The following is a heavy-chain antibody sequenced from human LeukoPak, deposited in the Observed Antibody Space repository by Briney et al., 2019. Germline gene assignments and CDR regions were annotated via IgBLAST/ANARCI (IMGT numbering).Heavy chain of an antibody. V-gene: IGHV1-69*05. Sequence: SVKVPCKASGGTFSSYAISWVRQAPGQGLEWMGGIIPIFGTANYAQKFQGRVTITTDESTSTAYMELSSLRSEDTAVYYCARSNSGYERVDYFDYWGQGTLVTVSS. D-gene: IGHD5-12*01. CDR3: ARSNSGYERVDYFDY. CDR1: GGTFSSYA. J-gene: IGHJ4*02. CDR2: IIPIFGTA.